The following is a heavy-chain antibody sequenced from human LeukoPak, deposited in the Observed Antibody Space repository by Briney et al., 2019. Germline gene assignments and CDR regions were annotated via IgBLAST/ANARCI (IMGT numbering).Heavy chain of an antibody. CDR2: ISYDGSNK. V-gene: IGHV3-30*04. D-gene: IGHD3-9*01. CDR1: GFTFSSYA. CDR3: ARALQYYDILTGYH. Sequence: GRSLRLSCAASGFTFSSYAMHWVRQAPGKGLEWVAVISYDGSNKYYADSVKGRFTISRDSSKNTLYLQMNSLRAEDTAVYYCARALQYYDILTGYHWGQGTLVTVSS. J-gene: IGHJ5*02.